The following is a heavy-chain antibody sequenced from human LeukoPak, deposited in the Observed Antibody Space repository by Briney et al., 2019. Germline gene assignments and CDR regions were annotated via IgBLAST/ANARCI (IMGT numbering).Heavy chain of an antibody. J-gene: IGHJ5*02. V-gene: IGHV3-30*02. CDR1: GFTFSIYG. Sequence: GGSLRLSCVASGFTFSIYGMHWVRQAPGKGLEWVAVIWYDGSNKYYADSVKGRFTISRDNSKNTLYLQMNSLRAEDTAVYYCAKAMTAVTNWFDPWGQGTLVTVSS. CDR3: AKAMTAVTNWFDP. CDR2: IWYDGSNK. D-gene: IGHD4-11*01.